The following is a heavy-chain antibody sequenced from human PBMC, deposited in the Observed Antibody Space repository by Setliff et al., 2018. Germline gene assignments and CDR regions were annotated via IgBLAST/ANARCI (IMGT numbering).Heavy chain of an antibody. Sequence: ASVKVSCKASGYTFTSYDINWVRQATGQGLEWMGWMNPNSGNTGYAQKFQGRVTMTRNTSISTAYMELSSLRSEDTAVYYCARRVGSIGIQLPDYWGQGTLVTVSS. V-gene: IGHV1-8*02. D-gene: IGHD5-18*01. CDR2: MNPNSGNT. J-gene: IGHJ4*02. CDR3: ARRVGSIGIQLPDY. CDR1: GYTFTSYD.